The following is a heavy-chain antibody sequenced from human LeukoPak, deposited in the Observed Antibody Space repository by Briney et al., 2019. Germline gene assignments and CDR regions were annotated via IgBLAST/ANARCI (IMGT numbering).Heavy chain of an antibody. CDR3: GRGNFYSGSGSSPLDY. V-gene: IGHV3-74*01. Sequence: SGGSLRLSCAASGLTFNNYWMHWVRQVPGKGLVWVPRINRDGSRTNYVDSAKGRFTISRDNAKNTLFLQMNSLGAEDSAVYYCGRGNFYSGSGSSPLDYWGQGTLVTVSS. CDR2: INRDGSRT. J-gene: IGHJ4*02. D-gene: IGHD3-10*01. CDR1: GLTFNNYW.